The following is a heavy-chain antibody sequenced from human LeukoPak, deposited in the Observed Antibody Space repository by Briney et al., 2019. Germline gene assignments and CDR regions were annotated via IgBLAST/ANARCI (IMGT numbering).Heavy chain of an antibody. Sequence: SQTLSLTCIVSGGSISSGGYYWSWIRQHLGDGLEWIGYIYYSGSTYYNPSLKSRVTISIDTSKNQFSLKLSSVTAADTAVYYCARAGGFFSPFGYRGQGTLVTVSS. CDR3: ARAGGFFSPFGY. CDR1: GGSISSGGYY. CDR2: IYYSGST. D-gene: IGHD3-16*01. V-gene: IGHV4-31*03. J-gene: IGHJ4*02.